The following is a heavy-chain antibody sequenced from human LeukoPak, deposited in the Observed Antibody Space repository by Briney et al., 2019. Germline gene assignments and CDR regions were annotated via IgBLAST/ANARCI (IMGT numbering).Heavy chain of an antibody. D-gene: IGHD6-13*01. CDR3: ARQHTAATAFDY. V-gene: IGHV3-30*03. CDR2: ISYDGSNK. CDR1: GFTFSSHG. J-gene: IGHJ4*02. Sequence: GGSLRLSCAASGFTFSSHGIDWVRQAPGKGLEWVTFISYDGSNKYYAHSVKRRFTISRDNSKNTLFLQMNRLRAEDTAVYYCARQHTAATAFDYWGQGTLVTVSS.